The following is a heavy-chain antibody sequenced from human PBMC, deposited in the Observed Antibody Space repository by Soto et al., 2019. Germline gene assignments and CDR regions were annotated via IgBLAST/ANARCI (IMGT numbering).Heavy chain of an antibody. V-gene: IGHV3-74*01. D-gene: IGHD3-16*01. CDR1: GFTFSRYW. Sequence: EVQLVESGGGLVQPGGSLRLSCAVSGFTFSRYWMHWFRQDPGNGLVWVSSINIDGTKTQYADSVRGRFTVSRDNAKSTVYLQMINLRSEDTAVYYCGKDVLWGQSDYWGQGTLVVVSS. CDR2: INIDGTKT. J-gene: IGHJ4*02. CDR3: GKDVLWGQSDY.